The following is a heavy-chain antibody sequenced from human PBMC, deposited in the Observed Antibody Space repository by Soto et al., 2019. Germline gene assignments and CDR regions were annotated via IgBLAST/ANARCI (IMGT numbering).Heavy chain of an antibody. D-gene: IGHD6-13*01. CDR2: ISSSSSTI. V-gene: IGHV3-48*02. CDR3: AREHLSSSWLNYFDY. J-gene: IGHJ4*02. CDR1: GFTFDDYA. Sequence: GGSLRLSWAASGFTFDDYAMRWVRQAPGKGLEWISDISSSSSTICYADSVKGRFTISRDNAKNSLYLQMNSLRDEDTAVYYCAREHLSSSWLNYFDYWGQGTLVTVSS.